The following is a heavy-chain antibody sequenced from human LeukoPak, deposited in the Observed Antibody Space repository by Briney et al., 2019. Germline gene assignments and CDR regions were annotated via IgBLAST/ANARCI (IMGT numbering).Heavy chain of an antibody. V-gene: IGHV4-31*03. D-gene: IGHD5-12*01. Sequence: TLSLTCTVSGGSISRGGYYWSWIRQHPGKGLEWIGYIYYSGSTYYNPSLKSRVTISVDTSKNQFSLKLSSVTAADTAVYYCARAPRGVATIHFDYWGQGTLVTVSS. CDR2: IYYSGST. J-gene: IGHJ4*02. CDR3: ARAPRGVATIHFDY. CDR1: GGSISRGGYY.